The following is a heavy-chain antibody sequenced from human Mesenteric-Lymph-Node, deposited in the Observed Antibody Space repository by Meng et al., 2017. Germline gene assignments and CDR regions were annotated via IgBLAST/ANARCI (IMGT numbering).Heavy chain of an antibody. V-gene: IGHV4-4*02. J-gene: IGHJ4*02. D-gene: IGHD5-12*01. Sequence: QVQLQESGPGLVKPSGTLCLTCNVSGFPIISTNWWCWVRQPPGKGLEWIGEIYYTGSTNYSPSLESRITISVDTSKNQFSLKLSSVTAADTAVYYCSRSDTITRREWGPGTLVTVSS. CDR3: SRSDTITRRE. CDR2: IYYTGST. CDR1: GFPIISTNW.